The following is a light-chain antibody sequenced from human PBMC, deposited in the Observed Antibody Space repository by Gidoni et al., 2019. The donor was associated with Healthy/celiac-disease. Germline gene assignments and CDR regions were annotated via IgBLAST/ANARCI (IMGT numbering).Light chain of an antibody. CDR2: ASS. Sequence: DIQMTKSPSSLSASVGDRVTITCRARQSISRYFNWYQQKPGKALKLLIYASSSLQSVVPSRFSGSASGTYSPLTISLLQPEDSASYYRQQSYSTPQYTFGQGTKLEIK. J-gene: IGKJ2*01. CDR1: QSISRY. V-gene: IGKV1-39*01. CDR3: QQSYSTPQYT.